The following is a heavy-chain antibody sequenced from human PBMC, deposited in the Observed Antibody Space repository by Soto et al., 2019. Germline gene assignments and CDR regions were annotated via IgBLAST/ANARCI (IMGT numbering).Heavy chain of an antibody. V-gene: IGHV3-23*01. Sequence: EVQLLESGGGLVQPGGSLRLSCAVSGFTFRSYAMSWVRQATGKGPEWVSVISAGGGNTYYAESVKGRFTISRDNSNNTLYLQMNSLSDEDTAVYYGAKKGPPRDSFDIWGQGTMVTVST. J-gene: IGHJ3*02. CDR3: AKKGPPRDSFDI. CDR1: GFTFRSYA. CDR2: ISAGGGNT.